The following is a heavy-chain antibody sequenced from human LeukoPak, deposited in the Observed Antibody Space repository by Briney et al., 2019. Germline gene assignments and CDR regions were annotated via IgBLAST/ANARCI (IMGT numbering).Heavy chain of an antibody. J-gene: IGHJ4*02. CDR2: INTDGTII. V-gene: IGHV3-74*01. D-gene: IGHD2/OR15-2a*01. Sequence: GSLRLSCAASGFTFSSYWMHWVRQTPGRGLVWVARINTDGTIIDYADSVQGRFTISRDNAKNTLYLQMNSLRAEDTALYYCVKDQDFRADCWGQGTLVTVSS. CDR3: VKDQDFRADC. CDR1: GFTFSSYW.